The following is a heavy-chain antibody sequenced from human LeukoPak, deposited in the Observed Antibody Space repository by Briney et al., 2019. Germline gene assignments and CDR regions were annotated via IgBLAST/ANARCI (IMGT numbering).Heavy chain of an antibody. J-gene: IGHJ6*03. D-gene: IGHD5/OR15-5a*01. CDR3: ARGRVYHHYYYYYYMDV. CDR1: GGSFSGYY. CDR2: INHSGST. Sequence: PSETLSLTCAVYGGSFSGYYWSWIRQPPGKGLEWIGEINHSGSTNYNPSLKSRVTISVDTSKNQFSLKLSSVTAADTAVYYCARGRVYHHYYYYYYMDVWGKGTTVTVSS. V-gene: IGHV4-34*01.